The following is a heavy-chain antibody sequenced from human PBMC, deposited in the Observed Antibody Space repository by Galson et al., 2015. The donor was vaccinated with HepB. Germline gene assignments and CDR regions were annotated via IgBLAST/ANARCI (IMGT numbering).Heavy chain of an antibody. CDR2: IGSSGDTS. J-gene: IGHJ4*02. V-gene: IGHV3-23*01. CDR3: AKDRGGGTYSYYFDS. Sequence: SLRLSCAASGFDFRFFPMSWVRQAPGKGLEWVSGIGSSGDTSYYADSVKGRFTISRDNSENTLYLQMNSLSVEDTAFYYCAKDRGGGTYSYYFDSWGQGVLVTVSS. CDR1: GFDFRFFP. D-gene: IGHD1-26*01.